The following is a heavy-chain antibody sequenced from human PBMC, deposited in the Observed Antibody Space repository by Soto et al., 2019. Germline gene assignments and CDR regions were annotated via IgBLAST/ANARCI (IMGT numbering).Heavy chain of an antibody. CDR3: ARGSHYYDSSGYYYWFDP. CDR1: GGSISSYY. J-gene: IGHJ5*02. V-gene: IGHV4-59*01. D-gene: IGHD3-22*01. Sequence: SETLSLTCTVSGGSISSYYWSWIRQPPGKGLEWIGYIYYSGSTNYNPSLKSRVTISVDTSKNQFSLKLSSVTAADTAVYYCARGSHYYDSSGYYYWFDPWGQGTLVTVSS. CDR2: IYYSGST.